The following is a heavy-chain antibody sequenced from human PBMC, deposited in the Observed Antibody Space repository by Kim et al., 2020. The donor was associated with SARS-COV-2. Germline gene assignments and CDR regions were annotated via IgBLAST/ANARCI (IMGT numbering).Heavy chain of an antibody. CDR3: ALQDIGDYYYYYGMDV. D-gene: IGHD3-16*01. J-gene: IGHJ6*02. Sequence: GGSLRLSCAASGFTFSSYGMHWVRQAPGKGLEWVAVISYDGSNKYYADSVKGRFTISRDNSKNTLYLQMNSLRAEDTAVYYCALQDIGDYYYYYGMDVWGQGTTVTVSS. V-gene: IGHV3-30*03. CDR2: ISYDGSNK. CDR1: GFTFSSYG.